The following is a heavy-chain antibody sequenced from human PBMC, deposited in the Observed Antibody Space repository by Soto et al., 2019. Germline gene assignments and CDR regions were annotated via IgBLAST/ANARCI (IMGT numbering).Heavy chain of an antibody. CDR1: GGSITRSSYF. Sequence: PSETLSLTCIASGGSITRSSYFWGWVRQPPGKGLEWIGTIYFTGNAYYTPSLKSRLTMSIDTSKNEFSLRLNSVTAADTAVYYCAGQTFTIAAASYGRSNCFDSWGPGTLVTVSS. CDR3: AGQTFTIAAASYGRSNCFDS. V-gene: IGHV4-39*01. J-gene: IGHJ5*01. CDR2: IYFTGNA. D-gene: IGHD6-25*01.